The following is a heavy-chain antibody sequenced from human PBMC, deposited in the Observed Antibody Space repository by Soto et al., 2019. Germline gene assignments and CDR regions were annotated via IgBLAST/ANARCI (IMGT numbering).Heavy chain of an antibody. Sequence: GGSLRLSCTASGFTFSSYGMHWVRQAPGKGLEWVAVIWYDGSNKYYAESVKGRFTISRDNSKNTLYLQMNSLRAEDTAVYYCARDSHVGSGWQLTADYWGQGTLVTVSS. D-gene: IGHD6-19*01. CDR1: GFTFSSYG. J-gene: IGHJ4*02. CDR2: IWYDGSNK. V-gene: IGHV3-33*01. CDR3: ARDSHVGSGWQLTADY.